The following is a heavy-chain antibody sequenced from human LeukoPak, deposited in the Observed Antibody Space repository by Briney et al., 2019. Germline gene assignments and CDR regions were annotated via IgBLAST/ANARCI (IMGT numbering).Heavy chain of an antibody. J-gene: IGHJ4*02. CDR3: ARLGNYYDSSGYFPFDY. CDR1: GYSFTSYW. D-gene: IGHD3-22*01. Sequence: GESLKISCKGSGYSFTSYWIGWVRQMPGKGLEWMGIIYPGDSDTRYSPSLQGQVTISADKSINTAYLQWSSLKASDTAMYYCARLGNYYDSSGYFPFDYWGQGTLVTVSS. V-gene: IGHV5-51*01. CDR2: IYPGDSDT.